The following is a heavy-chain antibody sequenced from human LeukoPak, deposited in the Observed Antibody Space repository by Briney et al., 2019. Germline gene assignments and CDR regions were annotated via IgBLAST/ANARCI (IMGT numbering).Heavy chain of an antibody. D-gene: IGHD1-26*01. CDR3: ARDRVVGATRANYYYGMDV. J-gene: IGHJ6*02. CDR2: TYTSGST. CDR1: GGSISSYY. V-gene: IGHV4-4*07. Sequence: SETLSLTCTVSGGSISSYYWSWIRQPPGKGLEWIGRTYTSGSTNYNPYLKSRVTMSVDTSKNQFSLKLSSVTAADTAVYYCARDRVVGATRANYYYGMDVWGQGTTVTVSS.